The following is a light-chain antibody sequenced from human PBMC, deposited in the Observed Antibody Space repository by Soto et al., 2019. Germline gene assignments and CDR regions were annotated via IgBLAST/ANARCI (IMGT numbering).Light chain of an antibody. V-gene: IGKV3-15*01. Sequence: DIVMTQSPATLSVSPGDRATLSCRASQSISSNLAWYQQVPGQAPRLLIYGASTRATGVPARFSGSGSGTDFTLTISSLQSEDFAVYYCQQYNRWPPGTFGQGTKVDI. CDR1: QSISSN. J-gene: IGKJ1*01. CDR2: GAS. CDR3: QQYNRWPPGT.